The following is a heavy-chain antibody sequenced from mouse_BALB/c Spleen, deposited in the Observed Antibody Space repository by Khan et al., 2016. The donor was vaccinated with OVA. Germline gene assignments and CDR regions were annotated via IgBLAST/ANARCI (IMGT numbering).Heavy chain of an antibody. CDR1: GYTFTSYW. Sequence: VQLQQSGAELAKPGASVKMSCKASGYTFTSYWMHWVKQRPGQGLEWIGYINPSAGYTDYNQKFKDKATLTADKSSSPAYMQLNSLTSEDSAVYYGGRDRIDYGGQGTTLTVSS. V-gene: IGHV1-7*01. CDR3: GRDRIDY. CDR2: INPSAGYT. J-gene: IGHJ2*01.